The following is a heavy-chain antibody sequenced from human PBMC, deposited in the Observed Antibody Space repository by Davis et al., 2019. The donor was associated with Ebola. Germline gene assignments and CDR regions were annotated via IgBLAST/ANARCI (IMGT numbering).Heavy chain of an antibody. CDR3: ARDPTLYEYWTGYPDF. CDR2: INHSGGTT. CDR1: GYTFTGYY. V-gene: IGHV1-46*01. D-gene: IGHD3/OR15-3a*01. Sequence: AASVKVSCKASGYTFTGYYMHWVRQAPGQGLEWMGIINHSGGTTSYAQKFQDRVTMTRDTSTSTLYMEISSLRSEDTAVYYCARDPTLYEYWTGYPDFWGQGTQVTVSS. J-gene: IGHJ4*02.